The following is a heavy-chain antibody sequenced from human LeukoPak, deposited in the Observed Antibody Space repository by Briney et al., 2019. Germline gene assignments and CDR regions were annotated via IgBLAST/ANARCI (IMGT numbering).Heavy chain of an antibody. CDR2: IYSGGST. CDR3: ARDQYSSGCLDY. V-gene: IGHV3-53*01. Sequence: GGSLRLSCAASGFTVSSNYMSWVRQAPGKGLEWVSVIYSGGSTYYADSVKSRFTISRDNSKNTLYLQMNSLRAEDTAVYYCARDQYSSGCLDYWGQGTLVTVSS. J-gene: IGHJ4*02. CDR1: GFTVSSNY. D-gene: IGHD6-19*01.